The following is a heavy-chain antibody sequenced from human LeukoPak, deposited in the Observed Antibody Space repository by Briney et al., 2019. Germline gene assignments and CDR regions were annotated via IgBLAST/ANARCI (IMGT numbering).Heavy chain of an antibody. J-gene: IGHJ4*02. D-gene: IGHD1-1*01. CDR2: ISSSSTI. CDR3: AWNDLLDY. V-gene: IGHV3-48*01. CDR1: GFTFSSYS. Sequence: GGSLRLSCAASGFTFSSYSMNWVRQAPGKGLEWVSYISSSSTIYYADSVKGRFTISRDNAKNSLYLQMNSLRAEDTAVYYCAWNDLLDYWGQGTLVTVSS.